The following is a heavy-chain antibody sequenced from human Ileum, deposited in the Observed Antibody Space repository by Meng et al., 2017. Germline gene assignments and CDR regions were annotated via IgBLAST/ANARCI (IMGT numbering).Heavy chain of an antibody. CDR2: AST. D-gene: IGHD3-16*01. CDR3: ARDHGGSLDY. Sequence: QVQLQEAGPGLVRPSETLSLICTVSGASVTTSHYQWGWIRQPPGKGLEWIGYASTNYNPSLKSRLTISLDTSKNQVSLKLTSVTAADTAVYYCARDHGGSLDYWGQGILVTVSS. V-gene: IGHV4-61*01. J-gene: IGHJ4*02. CDR1: GASVTTSHYQ.